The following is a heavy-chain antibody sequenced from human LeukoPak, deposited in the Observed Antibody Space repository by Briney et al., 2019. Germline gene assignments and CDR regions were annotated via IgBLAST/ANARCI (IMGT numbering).Heavy chain of an antibody. CDR2: ISYDGSNK. Sequence: PGRSLRLSCAASGFTFSSYAMHWVRQAPAKGLEWVAVISYDGSNKYYADSVKGRFTISRDNSKNTLYLQMNSLRAEDTAVYYCARDTSWDYYGSGSYLGDYWGQGTLVTVSS. J-gene: IGHJ4*02. CDR1: GFTFSSYA. CDR3: ARDTSWDYYGSGSYLGDY. D-gene: IGHD3-10*01. V-gene: IGHV3-30-3*01.